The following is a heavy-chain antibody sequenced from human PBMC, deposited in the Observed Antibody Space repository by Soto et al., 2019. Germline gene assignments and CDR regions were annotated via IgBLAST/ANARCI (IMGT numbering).Heavy chain of an antibody. CDR1: GFTFSNAW. Sequence: EVQLVESGGGLVKPGGSLRLSCAASGFTFSNAWMNWVRQAPGKGLEWVGRSKSKTDGGTTDYAAPVKGRFTISRDDSKNTLYLQMNSRNTEDTAVYYCTYYESSYNVEYWGQGTLVTVSS. J-gene: IGHJ4*02. D-gene: IGHD3-22*01. CDR2: SKSKTDGGTT. V-gene: IGHV3-15*07. CDR3: TYYESSYNVEY.